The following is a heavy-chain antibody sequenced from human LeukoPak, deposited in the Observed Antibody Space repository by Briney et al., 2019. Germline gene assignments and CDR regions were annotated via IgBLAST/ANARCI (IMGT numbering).Heavy chain of an antibody. D-gene: IGHD1-7*01. CDR2: IYHSGST. V-gene: IGHV4-4*02. J-gene: IGHJ4*02. CDR1: GGSISSSNW. Sequence: SETLSLTCAVSGGSISSSNWWSWVRQPPGKGLEWIGEIYHSGSTNYNPSLKSRVTISVDTSKNQFSLKLSSVTAADTAVYYCARSRITGTTRDFDYWGQGTLVTVSS. CDR3: ARSRITGTTRDFDY.